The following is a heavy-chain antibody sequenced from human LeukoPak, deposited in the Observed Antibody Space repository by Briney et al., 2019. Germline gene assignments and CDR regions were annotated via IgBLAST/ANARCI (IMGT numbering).Heavy chain of an antibody. CDR1: GFTFSNYS. V-gene: IGHV3-21*04. CDR3: ARDRNLAMFSYSSYMDV. J-gene: IGHJ6*03. D-gene: IGHD2-2*01. Sequence: GGSLRLSCAGSGFTFSNYSINWVRQAPGKGLEWVSSISPSSHYIYYADSVRGRFTISRDNARNSLYLQMNSLRDEDTAVYYCARDRNLAMFSYSSYMDVWAQGPRSPSP. CDR2: ISPSSHYI.